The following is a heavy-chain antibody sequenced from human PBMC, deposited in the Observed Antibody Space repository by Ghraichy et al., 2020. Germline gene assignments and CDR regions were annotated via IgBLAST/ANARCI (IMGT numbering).Heavy chain of an antibody. Sequence: SETLSLTCAVYGGSFSGYYWSWIRQPPGKGLEWIGEINHSGSTNYNPSLKSRVTISVDTSKNQFSLKLSSVTAADTAVYYCARGRGPRKGLNFDPWGQGTLVTVSS. V-gene: IGHV4-34*01. CDR1: GGSFSGYY. J-gene: IGHJ5*02. D-gene: IGHD3-22*01. CDR3: ARGRGPRKGLNFDP. CDR2: INHSGST.